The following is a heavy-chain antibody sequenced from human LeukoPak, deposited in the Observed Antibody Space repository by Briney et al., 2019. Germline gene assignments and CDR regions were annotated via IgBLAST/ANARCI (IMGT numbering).Heavy chain of an antibody. D-gene: IGHD2-2*01. Sequence: ASVKVSCKASGGTFSSYAISWVRQAPGQGLEWMGGIIPIFGTANYAQKFQGRVTITTDESTSTAYMELSSLRSEDTAVYYCASLSTSKYYWFDPWGQGTLVTASS. J-gene: IGHJ5*02. CDR2: IIPIFGTA. CDR3: ASLSTSKYYWFDP. CDR1: GGTFSSYA. V-gene: IGHV1-69*05.